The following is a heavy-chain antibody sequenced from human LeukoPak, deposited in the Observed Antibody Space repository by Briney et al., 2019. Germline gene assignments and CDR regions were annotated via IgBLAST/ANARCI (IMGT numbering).Heavy chain of an antibody. V-gene: IGHV4-59*12. J-gene: IGHJ5*02. CDR1: EKSIGTSY. Sequence: SETLSLSCDSSEKSIGTSYWSWVRQPPGKEPELLGYICVGGMITNYNPSVKGRVTMSVDASRNQSSLKLTSGTAADAAVYFCGAGPGRRYDFEPWGEESLVTVSS. CDR3: GAGPGRRYDFEP. D-gene: IGHD2/OR15-2a*01. CDR2: ICVGGMIT.